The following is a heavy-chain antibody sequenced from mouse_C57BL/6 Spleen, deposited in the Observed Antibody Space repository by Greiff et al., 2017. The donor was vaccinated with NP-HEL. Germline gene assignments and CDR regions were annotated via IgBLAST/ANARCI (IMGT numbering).Heavy chain of an antibody. J-gene: IGHJ3*01. Sequence: EVQGVESGGGLVKPGGSLKLSCAASGFTFSDYGMHWVRQAPEKGLEWVAYISSGSSTIYYADTLKGRFTISRDNAKNTLFLQRTSLRSEDTAMYYCARPHYGGFAYWGQGTLVTVSA. CDR3: ARPHYGGFAY. CDR1: GFTFSDYG. V-gene: IGHV5-17*01. CDR2: ISSGSSTI. D-gene: IGHD1-1*01.